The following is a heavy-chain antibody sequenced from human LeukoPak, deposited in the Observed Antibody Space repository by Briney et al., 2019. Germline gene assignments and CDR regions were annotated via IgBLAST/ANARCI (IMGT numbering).Heavy chain of an antibody. V-gene: IGHV3-23*01. CDR1: GFTFSSYA. Sequence: GGSLRLSCAASGFTFSSYAMSWVRQAPGKGLEWVSAISGSGGSTCYADSVKGRFTISRDNSKNTLYLQMNSLRAEDTAIYYCATGYCTNGVCYWAPFDYWGQGTLVTVSS. D-gene: IGHD2-8*01. J-gene: IGHJ4*02. CDR3: ATGYCTNGVCYWAPFDY. CDR2: ISGSGGST.